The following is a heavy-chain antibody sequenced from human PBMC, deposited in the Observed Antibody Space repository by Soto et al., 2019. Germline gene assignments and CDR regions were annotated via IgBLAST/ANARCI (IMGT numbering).Heavy chain of an antibody. CDR1: GGSISSGSYY. Sequence: XTLSLTRTVSGGSISSGSYYWSWSRQPPGEGLEWIGYIYYSGSTNYNPSVKSRVTISVNTSKNQFSLKLSSVTDADTAVYYCARVPTYYYDSSGYSVDYWGQGTLAPVSS. V-gene: IGHV4-61*01. CDR2: IYYSGST. D-gene: IGHD3-22*01. CDR3: ARVPTYYYDSSGYSVDY. J-gene: IGHJ4*02.